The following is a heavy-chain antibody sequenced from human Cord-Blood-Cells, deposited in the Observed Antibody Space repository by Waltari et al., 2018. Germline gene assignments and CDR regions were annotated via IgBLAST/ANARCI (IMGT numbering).Heavy chain of an antibody. CDR3: ARDPTGERGY. J-gene: IGHJ4*02. Sequence: EVQLVESGGGLVKPGGSLRLSCAAYGFTFSSYSMTWVRQAPGKGLEWVSSISSSSSYIYYADSVKGRFTISRDNAKNSLYLQMNSLRAEDTAVYYCARDPTGERGYWGQGTLVTVSS. CDR1: GFTFSSYS. CDR2: ISSSSSYI. V-gene: IGHV3-21*01. D-gene: IGHD7-27*01.